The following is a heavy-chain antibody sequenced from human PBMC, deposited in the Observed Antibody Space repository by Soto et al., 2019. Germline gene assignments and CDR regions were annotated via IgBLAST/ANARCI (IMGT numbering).Heavy chain of an antibody. CDR1: GGSISSYY. CDR2: IYYSGST. CDR3: ASSYSSSWYVYFDY. J-gene: IGHJ4*02. D-gene: IGHD6-13*01. V-gene: IGHV4-59*01. Sequence: PSETLSLTCTVSGGSISSYYWSWIRQPPGKGLEWIGYIYYSGSTNYNPSLKSRVTISVDTSKNQFSLKLSSVTAAGTAVYYCASSYSSSWYVYFDYWGQGTLVTVSS.